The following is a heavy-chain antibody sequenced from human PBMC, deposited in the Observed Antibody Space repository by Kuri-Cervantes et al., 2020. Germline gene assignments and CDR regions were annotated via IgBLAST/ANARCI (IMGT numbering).Heavy chain of an antibody. Sequence: SVKVSCKASGGTFSSYAISWVRQAPGQGLEWMGGIIPIFGTANYAQKFQGRVTITTDESTSTAYMELSSLRSDDTAVYYCARPDYDSGDLGPLDYWGQGTLVTVSS. CDR1: GGTFSSYA. J-gene: IGHJ4*02. CDR3: ARPDYDSGDLGPLDY. CDR2: IIPIFGTA. D-gene: IGHD4-17*01. V-gene: IGHV1-69*05.